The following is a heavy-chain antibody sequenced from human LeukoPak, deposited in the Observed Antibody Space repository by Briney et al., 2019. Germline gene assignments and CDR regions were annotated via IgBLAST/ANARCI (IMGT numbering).Heavy chain of an antibody. V-gene: IGHV3-23*01. Sequence: GGSLRLSCAASGFTFSSYAMSWVRQAPGKGLEWGSAISGSGGSTYYADSVKGRFTISRDNSKNTLYLQMNSLRAEDTAVYYCANGYSSPYYYYYGMDVWGQGTTVTVSS. CDR3: ANGYSSPYYYYYGMDV. J-gene: IGHJ6*02. CDR1: GFTFSSYA. D-gene: IGHD6-13*01. CDR2: ISGSGGST.